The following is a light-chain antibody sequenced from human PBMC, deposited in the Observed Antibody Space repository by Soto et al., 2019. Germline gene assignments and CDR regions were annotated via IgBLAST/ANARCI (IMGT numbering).Light chain of an antibody. CDR2: GAS. V-gene: IGKV3-15*01. J-gene: IGKJ1*01. Sequence: EIVLTQSPGTLSVSPGERATLSCRASQSVISKLAWYQHKPGQAPRLLFSGASTGATGIPARFSGSGSETEFPLSISSLQSEDFAVYYCQQYNNWPGTFGQGTKVEIK. CDR3: QQYNNWPGT. CDR1: QSVISK.